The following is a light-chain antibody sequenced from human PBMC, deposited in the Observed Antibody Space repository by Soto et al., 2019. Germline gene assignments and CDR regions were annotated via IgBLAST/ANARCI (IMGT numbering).Light chain of an antibody. CDR1: QSISSW. CDR2: KAS. CDR3: QHYNSYPIT. V-gene: IGKV1-5*03. Sequence: DIQMTQSPSTLSASVGDRVTITCRASQSISSWLAWYKQKPGKAPKLLIYKASTLESGVPSRFSGSGSGTEFTLTNSSLQPDDFATYYCQHYNSYPITFGQGTRLEIK. J-gene: IGKJ5*01.